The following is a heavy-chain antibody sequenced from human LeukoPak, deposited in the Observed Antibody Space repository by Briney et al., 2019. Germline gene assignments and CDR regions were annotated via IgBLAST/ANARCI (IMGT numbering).Heavy chain of an antibody. CDR3: AKKSPIFGVVIPLFDY. V-gene: IGHV3-23*01. J-gene: IGHJ4*02. CDR2: ISASGRGT. CDR1: GFTFSSYG. Sequence: GGSLRLSCAASGFTFSSYGMHWVRQAPGKGLEWVSSISASGRGTYYADSVKGRFTISRDNSKNTLYLQVNSLRAEDTAVYHCAKKSPIFGVVIPLFDYWGQGTLVSVSS. D-gene: IGHD3-3*01.